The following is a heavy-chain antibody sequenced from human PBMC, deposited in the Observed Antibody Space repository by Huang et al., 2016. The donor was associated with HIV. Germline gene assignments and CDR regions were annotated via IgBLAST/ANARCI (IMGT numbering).Heavy chain of an antibody. V-gene: IGHV3-30*03. CDR1: GFTFSSYG. Sequence: QILLIESGGGVVQPGRSLRLSCAASGFTFSSYGMHWVRQAHGKGLECGAVISYDEDNKYYADSVRGRFTISRDNSKNTLYLQMNSRRIEDTAVYYCARGPIRFLAWLLNFDYWGQGALVTVSS. J-gene: IGHJ4*02. CDR2: ISYDEDNK. D-gene: IGHD3-3*01. CDR3: ARGPIRFLAWLLNFDY.